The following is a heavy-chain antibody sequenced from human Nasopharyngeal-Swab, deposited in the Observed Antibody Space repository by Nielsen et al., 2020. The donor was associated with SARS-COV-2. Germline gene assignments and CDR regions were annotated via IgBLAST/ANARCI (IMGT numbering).Heavy chain of an antibody. J-gene: IGHJ5*02. Sequence: GESLKISCAASGFTFSSYSMNWVRQAPGKGLEWVSSISSTRSSIYYAASVKGRFTISRDNAKNSLYLQMNSLRAEDTAVYYCAVSSWQDFDPWGQGTLVTVSS. CDR1: GFTFSSYS. CDR3: AVSSWQDFDP. CDR2: ISSTRSSI. D-gene: IGHD6-13*01. V-gene: IGHV3-21*01.